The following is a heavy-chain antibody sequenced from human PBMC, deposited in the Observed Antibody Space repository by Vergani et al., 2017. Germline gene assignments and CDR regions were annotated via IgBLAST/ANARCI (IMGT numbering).Heavy chain of an antibody. V-gene: IGHV3-30*02. CDR1: GFTFSSYG. CDR3: AKDRAAAGTSRPAYYFDY. CDR2: IRYDGSNK. Sequence: QVQLVESGGGLVQPGGSLRLSCAASGFTFSSYGMHWVRQAPGKGLEWVAFIRYDGSNKYYADSVKGRFTISRDNSKNTLYLQMNSLRAEDTAVYYCAKDRAAAGTSRPAYYFDYWGQGTLVTVSS. J-gene: IGHJ4*02. D-gene: IGHD6-13*01.